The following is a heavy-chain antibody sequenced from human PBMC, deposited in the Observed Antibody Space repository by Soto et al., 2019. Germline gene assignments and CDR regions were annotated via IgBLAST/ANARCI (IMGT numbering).Heavy chain of an antibody. CDR3: AIRRRDGYNFSWFDP. V-gene: IGHV1-69*13. CDR2: IIPIFGTA. J-gene: IGHJ5*02. D-gene: IGHD1-1*01. CDR1: GGTFSSYS. Sequence: SVNVSCKASGGTFSSYSISWVRQAPGQGLEWMGGIIPIFGTANYAQKFQGRVTITADESTSTAYMELSSLRSEDTAVYYCAIRRRDGYNFSWFDPWGQGTLVTVSS.